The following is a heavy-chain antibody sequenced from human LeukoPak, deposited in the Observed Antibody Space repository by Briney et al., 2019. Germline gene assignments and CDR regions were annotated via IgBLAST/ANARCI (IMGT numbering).Heavy chain of an antibody. D-gene: IGHD2-2*01. Sequence: ASVKVSCKASGYTFTSYGISWVRQAPGQGLEWMGWISAYNGNTNYAQKLQGRVTMTPDTSTSTAYMELRSLRSDDTAVYYCARKQGGVVPAATDAFDIWGQGTMVTVSS. CDR2: ISAYNGNT. J-gene: IGHJ3*02. V-gene: IGHV1-18*01. CDR3: ARKQGGVVPAATDAFDI. CDR1: GYTFTSYG.